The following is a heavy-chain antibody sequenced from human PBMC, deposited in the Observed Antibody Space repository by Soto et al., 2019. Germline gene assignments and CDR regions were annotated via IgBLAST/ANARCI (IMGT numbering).Heavy chain of an antibody. V-gene: IGHV1-69*13. Sequence: SVKVSCKASGGTFSSYAISWVRQAPGQGLEWMGGIIPIFGTANYAQKFQGRVTITADESTSTAYMELSSLRSEDTAVYYCARDRPLHDIAAAGTENWFDPWGQGTLVPVSS. CDR2: IIPIFGTA. J-gene: IGHJ5*02. CDR1: GGTFSSYA. D-gene: IGHD6-13*01. CDR3: ARDRPLHDIAAAGTENWFDP.